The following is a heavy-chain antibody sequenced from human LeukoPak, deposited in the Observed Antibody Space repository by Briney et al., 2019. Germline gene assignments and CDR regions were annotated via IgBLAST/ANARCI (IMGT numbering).Heavy chain of an antibody. J-gene: IGHJ4*02. D-gene: IGHD4-23*01. Sequence: GGSLRLSCTTSGFVFAKSAMAWVRQSPGKGLEWVSTISASGADTYYADSVRGRFTISRDNSRSALYLQLSRLRVDDTAFYYCPKPLLTPGNWGPGTLVTVSS. CDR2: ISASGADT. CDR3: PKPLLTPGN. CDR1: GFVFAKSA. V-gene: IGHV3-23*01.